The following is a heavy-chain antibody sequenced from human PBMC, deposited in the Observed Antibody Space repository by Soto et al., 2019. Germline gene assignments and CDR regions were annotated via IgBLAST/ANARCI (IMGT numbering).Heavy chain of an antibody. Sequence: QVQLQESGPGLVKTSQTLSLTCSVSGGSINSGGYYWSWIRQHPGKRLEWIGYIYYRGSTYYDPYLKCRATASLDTSKKQFSLKLSSVTAADTAVYYCARAVFYSGTGWFDPWGQGTLVSVST. V-gene: IGHV4-31*03. CDR2: IYYRGST. J-gene: IGHJ5*02. CDR3: ARAVFYSGTGWFDP. D-gene: IGHD3-10*01. CDR1: GGSINSGGYY.